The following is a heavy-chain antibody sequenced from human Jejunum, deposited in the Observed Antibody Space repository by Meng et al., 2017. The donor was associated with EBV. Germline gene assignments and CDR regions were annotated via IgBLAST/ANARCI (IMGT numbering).Heavy chain of an antibody. CDR2: IYWDENK. D-gene: IGHD4-17*01. CDR1: GFSLSTSGVG. J-gene: IGHJ4*02. V-gene: IGHV2-5*02. CDR3: ARRYGDYVRYFDS. Sequence: QTPLKESGPTLVKPPETLTLTCTVSGFSLSTSGVGVGWIRQPPGKALEWLAHIYWDENKRYSTSLRSRLSIMKDTSKSQVVLTMTNMDPVDTATYYCARRYGDYVRYFDSWGQGILVTVSS.